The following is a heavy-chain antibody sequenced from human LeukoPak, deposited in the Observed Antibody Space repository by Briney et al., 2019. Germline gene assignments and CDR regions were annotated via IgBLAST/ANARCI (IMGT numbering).Heavy chain of an antibody. D-gene: IGHD6-13*01. J-gene: IGHJ4*02. Sequence: ASVKVSCKASGYTFTSYGISWVRQAPGRGLEWMGWISAYNGNTNYAQKLQGRVTMTTDTSTSTAYMELRSLRSDDTAVYYCARDPGIYSSSWTSFDYWGQGTLVTVSS. CDR3: ARDPGIYSSSWTSFDY. CDR2: ISAYNGNT. V-gene: IGHV1-18*04. CDR1: GYTFTSYG.